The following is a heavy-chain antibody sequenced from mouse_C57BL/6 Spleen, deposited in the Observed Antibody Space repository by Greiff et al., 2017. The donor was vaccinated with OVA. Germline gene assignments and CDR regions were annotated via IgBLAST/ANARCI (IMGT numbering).Heavy chain of an antibody. Sequence: QVQLQQSGAELMKPGASVKLSCTATGYTFTGYWIEWVKQRPGHGLEWIGEILPGSGSTNYNEKFKGKATFTADTSSNTAYLQLSSLTTEDSAIYYCARTGYYGSSHQAWFAYWGQGTLVTVSA. CDR3: ARTGYYGSSHQAWFAY. CDR2: ILPGSGST. D-gene: IGHD1-1*01. V-gene: IGHV1-9*01. CDR1: GYTFTGYW. J-gene: IGHJ3*01.